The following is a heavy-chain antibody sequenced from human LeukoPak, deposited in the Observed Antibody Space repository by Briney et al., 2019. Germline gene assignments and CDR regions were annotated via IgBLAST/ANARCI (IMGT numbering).Heavy chain of an antibody. CDR3: ARDSRTTGWYGPAS. Sequence: GGSLGLSCAASGFTFSNNWMHWVRQAPGKGLVWVSRISSDGTNTAYADPVKGRFTISRDNAKNTLYLQMNSLRGDDTAIYYCARDSRTTGWYGPASWGQGTLVTVSS. CDR2: ISSDGTNT. V-gene: IGHV3-74*01. CDR1: GFTFSNNW. D-gene: IGHD6-19*01. J-gene: IGHJ5*02.